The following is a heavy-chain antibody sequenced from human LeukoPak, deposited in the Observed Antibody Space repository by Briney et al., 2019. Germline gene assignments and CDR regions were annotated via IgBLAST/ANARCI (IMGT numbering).Heavy chain of an antibody. J-gene: IGHJ5*02. CDR1: GVSISSYT. Sequence: PSKTLSLTCTVSGVSISSYTWSWTRQPAGMGLEWIGRIYSSGTTNYNPSFESRVTMSIDTSKNQFSLKLKSVTAADTAVYYCAREMYNTGWNADLWGQGTLVTVSS. D-gene: IGHD1-1*01. CDR2: IYSSGTT. CDR3: AREMYNTGWNADL. V-gene: IGHV4-4*07.